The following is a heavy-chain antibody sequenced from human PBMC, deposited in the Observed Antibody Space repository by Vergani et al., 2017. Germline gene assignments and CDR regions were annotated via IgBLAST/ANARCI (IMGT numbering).Heavy chain of an antibody. CDR1: GVTFSSYA. J-gene: IGHJ4*02. CDR2: IIPIFGTA. CDR3: ARELWIAAAGASDY. V-gene: IGHV1-69*06. Sequence: QVQLVQSGAEVKKPGSSVKVSCKASGVTFSSYAISWVRQAPGQGLEWMGGIIPIFGTANYAQKFQGRVTITADKSTSTDYMELSSLRSEDTAVYYCARELWIAAAGASDYWGQGTLVTVSS. D-gene: IGHD6-13*01.